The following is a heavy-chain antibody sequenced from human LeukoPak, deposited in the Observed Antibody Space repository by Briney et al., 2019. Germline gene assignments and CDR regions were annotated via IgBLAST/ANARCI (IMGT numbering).Heavy chain of an antibody. CDR1: GFTFSSYW. J-gene: IGHJ4*02. D-gene: IGHD1-26*01. Sequence: GGSLRLSCAASGFTFSSYWMSWVRQAPGKGLEWVANIKEDGGEIHFVDSMKGRFTISRDDAKNSLYLQMNSLRGDDTAVYYCARSGYSHSWDYWGQGTLVIVSS. CDR2: IKEDGGEI. V-gene: IGHV3-7*03. CDR3: ARSGYSHSWDY.